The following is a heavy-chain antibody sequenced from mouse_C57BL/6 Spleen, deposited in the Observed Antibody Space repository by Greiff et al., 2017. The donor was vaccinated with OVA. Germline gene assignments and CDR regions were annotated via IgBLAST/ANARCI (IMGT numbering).Heavy chain of an antibody. CDR1: GFTFSSYA. Sequence: EVKLMESGGGLVKPGGSLKLSCAASGFTFSSYAMSWVRQTPEKRLEWVATISDGGSYTYYPDNVKGRFTISRDNAKNNLYLQMSHLKSEDTAMYYCARDGWDGYFDYWGQGTTLTVSS. D-gene: IGHD4-1*01. V-gene: IGHV5-4*01. CDR2: ISDGGSYT. CDR3: ARDGWDGYFDY. J-gene: IGHJ2*01.